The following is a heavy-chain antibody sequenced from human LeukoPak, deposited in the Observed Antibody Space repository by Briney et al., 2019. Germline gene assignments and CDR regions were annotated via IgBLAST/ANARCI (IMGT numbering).Heavy chain of an antibody. CDR1: GFTFSSYS. CDR2: ISSSSSYI. CDR3: ARSQWLATPDYVDY. D-gene: IGHD6-19*01. J-gene: IGHJ4*02. V-gene: IGHV3-21*01. Sequence: GGSLRLSCAASGFTFSSYSMNWVRQAPGKGLEWVSSISSSSSYIYYADSVKGRFTISRDNAKNSLYLQMNSLRAEDTAVYCCARSQWLATPDYVDYWGQGTLVTVSS.